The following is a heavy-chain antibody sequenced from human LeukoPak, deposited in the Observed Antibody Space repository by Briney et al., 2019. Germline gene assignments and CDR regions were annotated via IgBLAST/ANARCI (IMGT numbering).Heavy chain of an antibody. CDR1: GFTFSSHN. V-gene: IGHV3-21*01. J-gene: IGHJ3*02. D-gene: IGHD1-1*01. Sequence: GGSLRLSCAASGFTFSSHNMNWVRQAPMKGLEWVSSIGADGSYIYYADSVQGRFTISRDNAKNSLYLQMNSLTAEDTAVYYCARKMKTGDRVGTFDIWGQGTMVTVSS. CDR2: IGADGSYI. CDR3: ARKMKTGDRVGTFDI.